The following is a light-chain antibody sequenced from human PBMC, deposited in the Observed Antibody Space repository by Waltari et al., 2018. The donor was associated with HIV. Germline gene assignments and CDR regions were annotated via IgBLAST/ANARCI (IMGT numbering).Light chain of an antibody. CDR1: QNVLYNSNNKNH. CDR2: WAS. Sequence: DIVMTQSPDSLAVSLGERATINCKSSQNVLYNSNNKNHLAWYQQKPGQPPKLLIYWASTRESGVPDRFSGSGSGTDFTLTISSLQAEDVAVYYCQQYYNIPYTFGQGTKLEIK. J-gene: IGKJ2*01. V-gene: IGKV4-1*01. CDR3: QQYYNIPYT.